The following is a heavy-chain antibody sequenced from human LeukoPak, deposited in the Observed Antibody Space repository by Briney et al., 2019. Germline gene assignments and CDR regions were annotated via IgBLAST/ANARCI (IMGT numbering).Heavy chain of an antibody. J-gene: IGHJ4*02. D-gene: IGHD4-17*01. Sequence: SETLSLTCTVSGGSISSSKYYWGWIRQPPGKGLKWIGEIYHSGSTNYNPSLKSRVTISVDMSKTKFSLKLYSVTAADTAVYYCERGGDYGDYVFHYWGQGTLVTVSS. CDR3: ERGGDYGDYVFHY. CDR2: IYHSGST. V-gene: IGHV4-39*07. CDR1: GGSISSSKYY.